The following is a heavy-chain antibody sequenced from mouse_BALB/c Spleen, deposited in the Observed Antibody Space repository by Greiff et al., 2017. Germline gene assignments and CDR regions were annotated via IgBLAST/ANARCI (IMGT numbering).Heavy chain of an antibody. V-gene: IGHV1S29*02. Sequence: VQLQQSGPELVKPGASVKISCKASGYTFTDYNMHWVKQSHGKSLEWIGYIYPYNGGTGYNQKFKSKATLTVDNSSSTAYMELRSLTSEDSAVYYCARRFDYGSSLDYWGQGTTLTVSS. D-gene: IGHD1-1*01. CDR3: ARRFDYGSSLDY. J-gene: IGHJ2*01. CDR1: GYTFTDYN. CDR2: IYPYNGGT.